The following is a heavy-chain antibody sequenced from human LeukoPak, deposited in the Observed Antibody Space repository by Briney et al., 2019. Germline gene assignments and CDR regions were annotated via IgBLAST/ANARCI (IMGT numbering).Heavy chain of an antibody. J-gene: IGHJ6*02. CDR3: AKDLVADEHFYYGLDV. D-gene: IGHD2-2*01. Sequence: QPGGSLRLSCAASGFTFSSYAMSWVRQAPGKGLEWVSAISGSGGSTYYADSVKGRFTISRDNSENTLYLQMNSLRGEDTAVYYCAKDLVADEHFYYGLDVWGQGTTVTVSS. CDR1: GFTFSSYA. CDR2: ISGSGGST. V-gene: IGHV3-23*01.